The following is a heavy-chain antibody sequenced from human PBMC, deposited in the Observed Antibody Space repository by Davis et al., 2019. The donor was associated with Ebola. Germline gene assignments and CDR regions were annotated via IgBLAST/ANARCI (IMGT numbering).Heavy chain of an antibody. CDR1: GFNFSHYA. V-gene: IGHV3-23*01. CDR2: ISGSGKTT. Sequence: GESLKISCAVSGFNFSHYAMIWVRQAPGKGLEWVACISGSGKTTYYADSVEGRFNISRDNSKNTLSLQMNSVRGEDTAVYYCAKDKGFWVPPDWFGPWGQGVQVTVSS. J-gene: IGHJ5*02. D-gene: IGHD3-16*01. CDR3: AKDKGFWVPPDWFGP.